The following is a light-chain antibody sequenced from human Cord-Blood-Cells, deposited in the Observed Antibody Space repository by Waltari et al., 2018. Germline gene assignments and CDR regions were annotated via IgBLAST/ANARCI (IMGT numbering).Light chain of an antibody. V-gene: IGKV1-27*01. CDR3: QKYNSAPQT. J-gene: IGKJ1*01. CDR1: QGISNY. Sequence: DIQMTQSPYSMSASVGDRVTITCRASQGISNYLALYQQKPGKVPKLLIYAASTLQSGVPSRFSGSGSGTDFTLTISSLQPEDVATYYCQKYNSAPQTFGQGTKVEIK. CDR2: AAS.